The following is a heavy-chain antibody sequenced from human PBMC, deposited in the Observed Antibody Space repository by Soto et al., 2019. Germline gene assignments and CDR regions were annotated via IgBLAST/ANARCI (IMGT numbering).Heavy chain of an antibody. CDR3: ARVPSGVWGSYPVDV. CDR2: IDWDDDK. D-gene: IGHD3-16*02. Sequence: GSGPTLVNPTQTLTLTCTFSGFSLSTSGMCVSWIRQPPGKALEWLALIDWDDDKYYSTSLKTRLTISKDTSKNQVVLTMTNMDPVDTATYYCARVPSGVWGSYPVDVWGQGTTVTVSS. J-gene: IGHJ6*02. CDR1: GFSLSTSGMC. V-gene: IGHV2-70*01.